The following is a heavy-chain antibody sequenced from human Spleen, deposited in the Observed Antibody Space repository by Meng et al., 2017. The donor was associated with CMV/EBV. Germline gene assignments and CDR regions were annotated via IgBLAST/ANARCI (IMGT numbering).Heavy chain of an antibody. J-gene: IGHJ3*01. D-gene: IGHD3-22*01. CDR1: GYTFTSYY. V-gene: IGHV1-46*01. CDR3: TRDLVGYDAFDV. CDR2: IKPGGGST. Sequence: ASVKVSCKASGYTFTSYYIHWVRQAPGHGLEWMGIIKPGGGSTTYAQKFQGRVTLTRDMSASTVYMELSSLRSEDTAVYYCTRDLVGYDAFDVWGQGTMVTVSS.